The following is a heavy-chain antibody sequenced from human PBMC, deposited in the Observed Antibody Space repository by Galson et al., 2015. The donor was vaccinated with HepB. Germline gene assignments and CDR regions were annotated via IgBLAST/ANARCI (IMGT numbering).Heavy chain of an antibody. CDR3: AADQDSSGSPWH. Sequence: SVKVSCKASGFTFTSSAVQWVRQARGQRLEWIGWIVVGSGNTNYAQKFQERVTITRDMSTSTAYMELSSLRSEDTAVYYCAADQDSSGSPWHWGQGTLVTVSS. J-gene: IGHJ4*02. V-gene: IGHV1-58*01. CDR2: IVVGSGNT. D-gene: IGHD3-22*01. CDR1: GFTFTSSA.